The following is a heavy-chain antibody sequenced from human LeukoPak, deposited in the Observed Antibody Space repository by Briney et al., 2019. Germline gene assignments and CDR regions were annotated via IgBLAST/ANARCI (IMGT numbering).Heavy chain of an antibody. CDR2: MYHGGST. V-gene: IGHV4-38-2*02. CDR1: GYSISSGFY. D-gene: IGHD7-27*01. Sequence: PSETLSLTCTVSGYSISSGFYWGWIRQPPGKGLEWIGIMYHGGSTYYNPSLKSRVTISVDTSKNQFSLKLSSVTAADTAVYYCARDPRRHPTGDEIYFDYWGQGTLVTVSS. CDR3: ARDPRRHPTGDEIYFDY. J-gene: IGHJ4*02.